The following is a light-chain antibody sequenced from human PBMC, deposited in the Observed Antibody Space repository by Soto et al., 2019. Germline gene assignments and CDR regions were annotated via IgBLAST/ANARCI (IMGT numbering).Light chain of an antibody. CDR2: GAS. CDR1: QSISSNH. CDR3: QQYGTSPYT. Sequence: EIVLTQSPGTLSLSPGERATLSCRASQSISSNHLAWYQQKPGQAPRLLMYGASRRATGIPDRFSGSGSGTDFTLTLSRLEPEDFAVYYCQQYGTSPYTCGQGTKLEIK. J-gene: IGKJ2*01. V-gene: IGKV3-20*01.